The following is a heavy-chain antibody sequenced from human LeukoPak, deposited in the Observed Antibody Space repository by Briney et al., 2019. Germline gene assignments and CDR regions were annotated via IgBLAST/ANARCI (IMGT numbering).Heavy chain of an antibody. CDR2: LIGSSGST. D-gene: IGHD3-22*01. J-gene: IGHJ3*02. CDR3: ARQWYYYDSSGYYYDAFDI. CDR1: GFTSTNYA. V-gene: IGHV3-23*01. Sequence: GGSLRLSCAASGFTSTNYAMNWVRQAPGKGLEWVSVLIGSSGSTDYADSVRGRFTISRDNAKNSLYLQMNSLRAEDTAVYYCARQWYYYDSSGYYYDAFDIWGQGTMVTVSS.